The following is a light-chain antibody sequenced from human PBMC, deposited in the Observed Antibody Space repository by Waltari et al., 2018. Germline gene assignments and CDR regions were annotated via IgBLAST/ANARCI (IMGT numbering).Light chain of an antibody. CDR2: WAS. Sequence: DIVMTQSPDSLTVSPGERATINCRSSQSVSDHVNNKNYLAWYRQKPGQPPKLLISWASTREFGVPDRFSGSGSGTECTRTISSLQPEDVAVYYCQQYYNTPPTFGQGTKVEIK. J-gene: IGKJ1*01. CDR1: QSVSDHVNNKNY. CDR3: QQYYNTPPT. V-gene: IGKV4-1*01.